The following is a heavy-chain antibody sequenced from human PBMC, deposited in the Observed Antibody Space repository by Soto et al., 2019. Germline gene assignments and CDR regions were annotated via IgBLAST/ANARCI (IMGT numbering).Heavy chain of an antibody. D-gene: IGHD2-2*01. CDR3: ARRPPFLELVVRAAVSYYYYGMDV. CDR2: INAGNGNT. V-gene: IGHV1-3*01. Sequence: ASVKVSCKASGYTFTSYAMHWVRQAPGQRLEWMGWINAGNGNTKYSQKFQGRVTITRDTSASTAYMELSSLRSEDTAVYYCARRPPFLELVVRAAVSYYYYGMDVWGQGTTVTVSS. CDR1: GYTFTSYA. J-gene: IGHJ6*02.